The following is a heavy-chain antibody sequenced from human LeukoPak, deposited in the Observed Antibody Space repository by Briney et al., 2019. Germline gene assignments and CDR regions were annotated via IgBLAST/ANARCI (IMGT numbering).Heavy chain of an antibody. V-gene: IGHV3-7*01. Sequence: PGGSLRLSCAASGFTFSSYAMHWVRQAPGKGLEWVANIKQDGSEKYYVDSVKGRFTISRDNAKNSLYLQMNSLRAEDTAVYYCARRDSGSYPRLKQYYFDYWGQGTLVTVSS. D-gene: IGHD1-26*01. CDR3: ARRDSGSYPRLKQYYFDY. CDR2: IKQDGSEK. J-gene: IGHJ4*02. CDR1: GFTFSSYA.